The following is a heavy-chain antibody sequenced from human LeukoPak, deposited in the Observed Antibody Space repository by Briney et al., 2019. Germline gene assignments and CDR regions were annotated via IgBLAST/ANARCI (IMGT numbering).Heavy chain of an antibody. J-gene: IGHJ4*02. CDR2: IYHSGST. V-gene: IGHV4-38-2*02. CDR3: ATLAATAPRYFDY. CDR1: GYSISSVYY. D-gene: IGHD6-13*01. Sequence: SETLSLICIVSGYSISSVYYWGWIRQPPGKGLEWIGSIYHSGSTYYKPSLKSRITISVDTSKNQFSLKLTSVTAADTAVYHCATLAATAPRYFDYWGQGALVTASS.